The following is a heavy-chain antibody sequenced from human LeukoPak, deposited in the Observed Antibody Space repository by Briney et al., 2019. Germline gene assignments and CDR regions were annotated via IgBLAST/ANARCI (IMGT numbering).Heavy chain of an antibody. CDR2: ISNSGGTT. D-gene: IGHD2-8*02. CDR3: ASYWTNDY. J-gene: IGHJ4*02. Sequence: PGGSLRLSCAASGFTFSSYAMTWVRQAPGKGLEWVSAISNSGGTTYYAESVKGRFTISRDNSKNTVYLQMNSLRADDTAVYYCASYWTNDYWGQGTLVTVSS. V-gene: IGHV3-23*01. CDR1: GFTFSSYA.